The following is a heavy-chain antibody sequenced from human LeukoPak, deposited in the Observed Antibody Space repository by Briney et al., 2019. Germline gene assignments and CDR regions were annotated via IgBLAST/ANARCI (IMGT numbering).Heavy chain of an antibody. CDR1: GGSIRSYY. D-gene: IGHD3-10*01. V-gene: IGHV4-59*08. Sequence: SETLSLTCTVSGGSIRSYYWNWIRQPPGKGLEWIGYIYYSGSTNYNPSLKSRVTISVDTSKNQFSLKLSSVTAADTAVYYCARQGGLWFGERGRFDPWGQGTLVTVSS. CDR2: IYYSGST. CDR3: ARQGGLWFGERGRFDP. J-gene: IGHJ5*02.